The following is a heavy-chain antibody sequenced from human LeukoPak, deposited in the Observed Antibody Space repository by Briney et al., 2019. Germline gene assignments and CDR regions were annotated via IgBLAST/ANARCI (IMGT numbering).Heavy chain of an antibody. CDR3: ARGTVKVGATVLFDY. CDR1: GGSISSYY. V-gene: IGHV4-59*08. D-gene: IGHD1-26*01. Sequence: SETLSLTCTVSGGSISSYYWSWIRQPPGKGLEWIGYIYYSGSTNYNPSLKSRVTISADTSNNHFSLKLSSVTAADTAVFFCARGTVKVGATVLFDYWGQGTLVTVSS. CDR2: IYYSGST. J-gene: IGHJ4*02.